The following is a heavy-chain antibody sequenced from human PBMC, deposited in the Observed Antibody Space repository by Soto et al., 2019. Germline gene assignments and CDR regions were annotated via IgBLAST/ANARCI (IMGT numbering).Heavy chain of an antibody. CDR2: INAGNGNT. CDR1: GYTFTSYA. D-gene: IGHD5-12*01. J-gene: IGHJ4*02. CDR3: ARRGYSGYDPYYFDY. V-gene: IGHV1-3*01. Sequence: QVQLVQSGAEVKKPGASVKVSCKASGYTFTSYAMHWVRQAPGQRLEWMGWINAGNGNTKYSQKFQGRVTITRDTSASTAYMELSSLRSEDTAVYYCARRGYSGYDPYYFDYWGQGTLVTVSS.